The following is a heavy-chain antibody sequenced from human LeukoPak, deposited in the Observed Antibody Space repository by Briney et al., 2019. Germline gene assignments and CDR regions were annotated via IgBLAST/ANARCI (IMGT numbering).Heavy chain of an antibody. V-gene: IGHV3-48*04. J-gene: IGHJ4*02. CDR2: ISRTSNTI. Sequence: GGSLRLSCAASGFTFSDYSMNWVRQAPGKGLEWVSYISRTSNTIYYEDSVRGRFTISRANAKNSLYLQMNSLRAEDTAVYYCARDDRELVDYWGQGTLVTVSS. CDR1: GFTFSDYS. D-gene: IGHD1-26*01. CDR3: ARDDRELVDY.